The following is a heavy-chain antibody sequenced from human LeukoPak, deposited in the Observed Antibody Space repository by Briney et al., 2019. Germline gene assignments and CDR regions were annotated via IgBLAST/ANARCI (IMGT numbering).Heavy chain of an antibody. Sequence: ASVKVSCKASGYTFTSYDINWVRQATGQGLEWMGWMNPNSGNTGYAQKFQGRVTMTRNTSISTAYMELSSLRSEDTAVYYCAREGSGWYEGSNYFDYWGQGTLVTVSS. V-gene: IGHV1-8*01. CDR3: AREGSGWYEGSNYFDY. D-gene: IGHD6-19*01. J-gene: IGHJ4*02. CDR1: GYTFTSYD. CDR2: MNPNSGNT.